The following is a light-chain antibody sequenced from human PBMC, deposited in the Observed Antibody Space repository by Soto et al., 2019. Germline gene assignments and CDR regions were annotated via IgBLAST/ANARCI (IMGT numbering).Light chain of an antibody. Sequence: QAVLTQSPSASASLGASVKLTCTLSSGHSSYAIAWHQQQPEKGPRYLMKLNSDGSHSKGDGIPDRFSGSSSGAERYLTISSLQSEDEAYYYCQTWGTGINWVFGGGTKVTVL. CDR1: SGHSSYA. V-gene: IGLV4-69*01. J-gene: IGLJ3*02. CDR2: LNSDGSH. CDR3: QTWGTGINWV.